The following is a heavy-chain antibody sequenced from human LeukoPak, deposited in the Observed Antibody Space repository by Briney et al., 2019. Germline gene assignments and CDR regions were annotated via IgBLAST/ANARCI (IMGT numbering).Heavy chain of an antibody. CDR1: GFTFSSYA. CDR2: ISRSGGYT. CDR3: ARGGSSSSGLLYYYYMDV. J-gene: IGHJ6*03. Sequence: GGSLRLSCAASGFTFSSYAMSWVRQAPGKGLEWVSVISRSGGYTYYADSVKGRFTISRDNAKNSLYLQMNSLRAEDTAVYYCARGGSSSSGLLYYYYMDVWGKGTTVTVSS. V-gene: IGHV3-23*01. D-gene: IGHD6-6*01.